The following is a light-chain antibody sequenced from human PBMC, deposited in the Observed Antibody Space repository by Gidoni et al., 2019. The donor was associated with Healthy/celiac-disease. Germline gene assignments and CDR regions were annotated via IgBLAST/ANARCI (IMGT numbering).Light chain of an antibody. V-gene: IGLV1-40*01. Sequence: QSVLTQPPSVSGAPGQTVTISCTGSFSNIVAGYAVHWYQQIPGTAPKLLIFDNNHRPSGVPDRFSGSKSGPSASLAIIGLQTEEEADYYCQSFDNSLSSSVVFGGGTRLTVL. CDR3: QSFDNSLSSSVV. J-gene: IGLJ2*01. CDR2: DNN. CDR1: FSNIVAGYA.